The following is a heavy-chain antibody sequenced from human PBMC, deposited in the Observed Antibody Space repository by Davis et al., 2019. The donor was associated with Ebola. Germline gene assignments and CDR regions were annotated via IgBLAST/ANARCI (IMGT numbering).Heavy chain of an antibody. Sequence: AASVKVSCKASGYTFTSYGISWVRQAPGQRLEWMGWISAGNGDTKYSPRFQGRVTFTTDASASIVYMELLSLISEDTALYYCARGDGSAYAPPAPWGQGTLVIVSS. CDR2: ISAGNGDT. CDR1: GYTFTSYG. CDR3: ARGDGSAYAPPAP. V-gene: IGHV1-18*01. J-gene: IGHJ5*02. D-gene: IGHD3-16*01.